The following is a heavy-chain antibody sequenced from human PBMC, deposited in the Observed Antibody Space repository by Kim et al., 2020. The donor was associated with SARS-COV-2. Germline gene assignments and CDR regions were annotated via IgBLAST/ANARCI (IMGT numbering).Heavy chain of an antibody. CDR3: VRAGVSGYNRPHAY. CDR1: GGTFSNYA. J-gene: IGHJ4*02. Sequence: SVEVSCKASGGTFSNYAISWVRQAPGQGLEWVGGFLPIVDSPVYAQKFQGRASITADESTSTAYMELTSLTSDDTALYYCVRAGVSGYNRPHAYWGLGTLVTVSS. V-gene: IGHV1-69*13. D-gene: IGHD5-12*01. CDR2: FLPIVDSP.